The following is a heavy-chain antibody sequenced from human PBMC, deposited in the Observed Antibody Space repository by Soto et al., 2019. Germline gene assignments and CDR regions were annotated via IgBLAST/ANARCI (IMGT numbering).Heavy chain of an antibody. V-gene: IGHV4-59*08. CDR3: ASAPVTHFQLLVR. CDR1: GGSISSYY. CDR2: IYYSGST. J-gene: IGHJ4*02. D-gene: IGHD3-10*01. Sequence: QVQLQESGPGLVKPSETLSLTCTVSGGSISSYYWSWIRQPPGKGLEWIGYIYYSGSTNYNPSLNSRVTISVDTSKNQFSLKLSSVTAADTAVYYCASAPVTHFQLLVRWGQGTLVTVSS.